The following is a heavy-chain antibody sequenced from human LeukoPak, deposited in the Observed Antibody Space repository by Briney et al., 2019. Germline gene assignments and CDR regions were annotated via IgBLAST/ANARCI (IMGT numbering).Heavy chain of an antibody. D-gene: IGHD1-14*01. J-gene: IGHJ4*02. V-gene: IGHV3-30*01. Sequence: GGSLRLYCAASGFAFSSYSMQWVRQAPGKGLEWLALISSDGSNENFADSVKGRFTISRDNSKNTLYLQMNSLRSEDTAIYYCAGDPNRSYFDHWGQGTLVTVSS. CDR2: ISSDGSNE. CDR1: GFAFSSYS. CDR3: AGDPNRSYFDH.